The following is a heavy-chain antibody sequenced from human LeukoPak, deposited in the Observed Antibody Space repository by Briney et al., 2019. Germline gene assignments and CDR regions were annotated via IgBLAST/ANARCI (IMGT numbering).Heavy chain of an antibody. Sequence: PGGSLRLSCAASGFTFSSYSMNWVRQAPGKGLEWVSYISSSSSTIYYADSVKGRFTISRDNAKNSLYLQMNSLRAEDTAVYYCARVGVWGSYRVVDYWGQGTLVTVSS. V-gene: IGHV3-48*01. D-gene: IGHD3-16*02. CDR2: ISSSSSTI. CDR1: GFTFSSYS. J-gene: IGHJ4*02. CDR3: ARVGVWGSYRVVDY.